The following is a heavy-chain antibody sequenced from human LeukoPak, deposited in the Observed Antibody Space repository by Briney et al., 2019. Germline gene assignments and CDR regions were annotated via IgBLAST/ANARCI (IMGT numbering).Heavy chain of an antibody. V-gene: IGHV3-30*02. CDR2: IWYDGSNK. CDR3: ANRPTVAVAGMGKAFDI. Sequence: PGGSPRLSCAASGFTFSSYGMHWVRQAPGKGLEWVAVIWYDGSNKYYADPVKGRFTISRDNSKNTLYLQMNSLRAEDTAVYYCANRPTVAVAGMGKAFDIWGQGTMVTVSS. D-gene: IGHD6-19*01. CDR1: GFTFSSYG. J-gene: IGHJ3*02.